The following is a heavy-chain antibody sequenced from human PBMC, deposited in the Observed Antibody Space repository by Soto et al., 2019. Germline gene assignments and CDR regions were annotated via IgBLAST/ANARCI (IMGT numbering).Heavy chain of an antibody. CDR2: IYTSGST. CDR3: ARDLYSSGWFPPLVHYYYYGMDV. CDR1: GGSISSYY. V-gene: IGHV4-4*07. D-gene: IGHD6-19*01. Sequence: SETLSLTCTVSGGSISSYYWSWTRQPAGKGLEWIGRIYTSGSTNYNPSLKSRVTMSVDTSKNQFSLKLSSVTAADTAVYYCARDLYSSGWFPPLVHYYYYGMDVWGQGTTVTVSS. J-gene: IGHJ6*02.